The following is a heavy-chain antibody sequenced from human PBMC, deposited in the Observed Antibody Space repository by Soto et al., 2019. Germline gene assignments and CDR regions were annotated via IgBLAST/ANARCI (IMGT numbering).Heavy chain of an antibody. J-gene: IGHJ4*02. CDR1: GYSSFSYYS. CDR3: ARVRGHSYGYVDY. Sequence: GGSLRLSXAASGYSSFSYYSMNWVRQAPGKGLEWVSFISGRGSPIYYADSVRGRFTISRDNAKNSLSLEMNNLRVEDTAVYYCARVRGHSYGYVDYWGQGTLVTVSS. D-gene: IGHD5-18*01. CDR2: ISGRGSPI. V-gene: IGHV3-48*01.